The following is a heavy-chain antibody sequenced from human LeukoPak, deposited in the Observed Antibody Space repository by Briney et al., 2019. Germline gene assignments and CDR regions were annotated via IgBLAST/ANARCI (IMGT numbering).Heavy chain of an antibody. Sequence: GGSLRLSCAASGFTFSSYWMSWVRQAPGKGLEWVANIKQDGSEKYYVDSVKGRFSISRDNAKNSLYLQMNSLRAEDTAVYYCTRGPITIFGAVYYYHYYYTDVWGKGTTVTVSS. CDR2: IKQDGSEK. CDR3: TRGPITIFGAVYYYHYYYTDV. D-gene: IGHD3-3*01. J-gene: IGHJ6*03. CDR1: GFTFSSYW. V-gene: IGHV3-7*01.